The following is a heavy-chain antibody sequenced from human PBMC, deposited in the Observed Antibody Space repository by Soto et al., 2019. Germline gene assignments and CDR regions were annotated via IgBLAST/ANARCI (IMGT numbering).Heavy chain of an antibody. V-gene: IGHV1-69*13. D-gene: IGHD2-15*01. J-gene: IGHJ5*02. Sequence: GASVKVSCKASGGTFSSYAISGVRQDPGQGLEWMGGIIPIFGTANYAQKFQGRVTITADESTSTAYMELSSLRSEDTAVYYCARACSGGSCYSEGWFDPWGQGTLVIVSS. CDR1: GGTFSSYA. CDR2: IIPIFGTA. CDR3: ARACSGGSCYSEGWFDP.